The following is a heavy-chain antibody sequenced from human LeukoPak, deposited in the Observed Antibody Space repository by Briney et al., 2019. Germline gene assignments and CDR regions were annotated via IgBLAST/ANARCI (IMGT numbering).Heavy chain of an antibody. CDR3: AREYCSGGSCYGAFDI. D-gene: IGHD2-15*01. Sequence: QPGGSLRLSCAASGFTFSSYAMSWVRQAPGKGLEWVSGISTSGSITYYADSVKGRFTISRDNSKNTLYLQMNSLRAEDTAVYYCAREYCSGGSCYGAFDIWGQGTMVTVSS. CDR1: GFTFSSYA. J-gene: IGHJ3*02. V-gene: IGHV3-23*01. CDR2: ISTSGSIT.